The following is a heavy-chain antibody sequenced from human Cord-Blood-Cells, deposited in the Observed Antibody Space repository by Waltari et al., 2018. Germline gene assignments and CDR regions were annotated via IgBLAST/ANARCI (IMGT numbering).Heavy chain of an antibody. V-gene: IGHV4-34*01. J-gene: IGHJ6*02. Sequence: QVQLQQWGAGLLKPSETLSLTCAVYGGSFSGYYWSWTRQPPGKGLGWIGEINDSGSTNYNPSLKSRVTISVDTSKNQFSLKLSSVTAADTAVYYCARGRGEVGLLGVWGQGTTVTVSS. CDR3: ARGRGEVGLLGV. CDR1: GGSFSGYY. CDR2: INDSGST.